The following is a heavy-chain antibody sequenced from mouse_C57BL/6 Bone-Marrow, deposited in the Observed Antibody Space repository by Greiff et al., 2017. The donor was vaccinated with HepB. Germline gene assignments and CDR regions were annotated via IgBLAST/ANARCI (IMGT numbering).Heavy chain of an antibody. Sequence: DVMLVESGGGLVKPGGSLKLSCAASGFTFSDYGMHWVRQAPEKGLEWVAYISSGSSTIYYADTVKGRFTISRDNAKNTLFLQMTSLRSEDTAMYYCARPGGYYSFAYWGQGTLVTVSA. V-gene: IGHV5-17*01. CDR1: GFTFSDYG. J-gene: IGHJ3*01. CDR2: ISSGSSTI. D-gene: IGHD2-3*01. CDR3: ARPGGYYSFAY.